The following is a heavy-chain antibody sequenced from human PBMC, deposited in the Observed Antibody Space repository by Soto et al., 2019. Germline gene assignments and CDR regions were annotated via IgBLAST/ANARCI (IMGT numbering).Heavy chain of an antibody. CDR3: ASWDDSSSSHGIYGFDI. Sequence: ASVKVSCKASGYTFTSYAMHWGRQAPGQRLEWMGWINTGNGTTNYSQKFQGRVTITRDTSASTAYMELSSLRSEDTTLYYCASWDDSSSSHGIYGFDIWGQGTMVTVSS. V-gene: IGHV1-3*04. D-gene: IGHD6-6*01. CDR2: INTGNGTT. CDR1: GYTFTSYA. J-gene: IGHJ3*02.